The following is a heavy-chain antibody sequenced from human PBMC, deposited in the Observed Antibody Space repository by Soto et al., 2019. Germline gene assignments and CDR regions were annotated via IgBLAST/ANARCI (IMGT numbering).Heavy chain of an antibody. J-gene: IGHJ5*01. D-gene: IGHD6-19*01. CDR1: GYTFTSYA. CDR2: INAGNGNT. CDR3: ARDRTAGYSSGWFGY. Sequence: AASVKVSCKASGYTFTSYAMHWVRQAPGQRLEWMEWINAGNGNTKYSQKFQGRVTITRDTSASTAYMELSSLRSEDTAVYYCARDRTAGYSSGWFGYWGQGTLVTVSS. V-gene: IGHV1-3*01.